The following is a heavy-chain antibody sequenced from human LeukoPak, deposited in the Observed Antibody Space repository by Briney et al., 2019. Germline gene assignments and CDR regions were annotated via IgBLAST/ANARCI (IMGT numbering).Heavy chain of an antibody. Sequence: GESLKISCKVSGYIFTTYWIGWVRQMPGKGLEWMGIIYPDYSDTRYSPSFQGQVTISADKSISTAYLQWSSLKASDTAMYYCARGDTAMASVDYWGQGTLVTVSS. V-gene: IGHV5-51*01. J-gene: IGHJ4*02. CDR2: IYPDYSDT. CDR3: ARGDTAMASVDY. D-gene: IGHD5-18*01. CDR1: GYIFTTYW.